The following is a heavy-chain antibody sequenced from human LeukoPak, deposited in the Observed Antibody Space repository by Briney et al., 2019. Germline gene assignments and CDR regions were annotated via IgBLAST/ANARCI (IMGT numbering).Heavy chain of an antibody. D-gene: IGHD3-10*01. J-gene: IGHJ4*02. V-gene: IGHV3-48*04. CDR3: VTEDDSGRPFDS. Sequence: PGGSLRLSCAASGFTFSSYSMNWVRQAPGKGLEWVSYISSSGTTIYYADSVKGRFTISRDNAKKSLYLRMDSLRAEDMAVYYCVTEDDSGRPFDSWGQGTLVIVSS. CDR2: ISSSGTTI. CDR1: GFTFSSYS.